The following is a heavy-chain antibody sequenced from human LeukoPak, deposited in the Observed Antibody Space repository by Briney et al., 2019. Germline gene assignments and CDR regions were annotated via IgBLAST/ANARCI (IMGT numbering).Heavy chain of an antibody. J-gene: IGHJ6*02. CDR2: IIPILGIA. V-gene: IGHV1-69*04. CDR1: GGTFSSYA. D-gene: IGHD6-6*01. CDR3: ARDYDSSSSGYYYGMDV. Sequence: SVKVSCKASGGTFSSYAISWVRQAPGQGLEWMGRIIPILGIANYAQKFQGRVTITADKSTSTAYMELSSLRSEDTAVYYCARDYDSSSSGYYYGMDVWGQGTTVTVSS.